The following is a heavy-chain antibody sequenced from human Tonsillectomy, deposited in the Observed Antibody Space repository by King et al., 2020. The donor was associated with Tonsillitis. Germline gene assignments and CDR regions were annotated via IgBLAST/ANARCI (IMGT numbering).Heavy chain of an antibody. CDR2: IYYSGST. CDR1: GGSISSGGYY. Sequence: QLQESGPGLVRPSQTLSLTCTVSGGSISSGGYYWSWIRQHPGKGLEWIGYIYYSGSTYYNPSLKSRVTISVDTSKNQFSLKLSSVTAADTAVYYCARASLDPSALDYYYYYGMDVWGQGTTVTVSS. CDR3: ARASLDPSALDYYYYYGMDV. D-gene: IGHD1-1*01. V-gene: IGHV4-31*03. J-gene: IGHJ6*02.